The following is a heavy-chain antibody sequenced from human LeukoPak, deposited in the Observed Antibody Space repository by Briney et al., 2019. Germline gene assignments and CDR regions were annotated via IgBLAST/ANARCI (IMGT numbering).Heavy chain of an antibody. D-gene: IGHD3-22*01. Sequence: GGSLRLSCAASGFTFSSYGMHWVRQAPGKGLEWVAFIRYDGSNKYYADSVKGRFTISRDNSKNTLYLQMNSLRAEDTAVYYCAKVSGSRVSITVVVPPDLDYWGQGTLVTVSS. J-gene: IGHJ4*02. V-gene: IGHV3-30*02. CDR1: GFTFSSYG. CDR2: IRYDGSNK. CDR3: AKVSGSRVSITVVVPPDLDY.